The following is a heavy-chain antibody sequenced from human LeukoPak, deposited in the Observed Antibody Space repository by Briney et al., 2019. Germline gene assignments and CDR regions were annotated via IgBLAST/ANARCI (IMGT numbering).Heavy chain of an antibody. D-gene: IGHD6-19*01. CDR2: INHSGST. V-gene: IGHV4-34*01. CDR1: GESFSGYY. Sequence: PSETLSLTCAVYGESFSGYYWSWIRQPPGKGLEWIGEINHSGSTNYIPSLKSRVTISVDTSKNQFSLKLNSVTAADTAVYYCARGPRGLGMAGTFDYWGQGTLVTVSS. CDR3: ARGPRGLGMAGTFDY. J-gene: IGHJ4*02.